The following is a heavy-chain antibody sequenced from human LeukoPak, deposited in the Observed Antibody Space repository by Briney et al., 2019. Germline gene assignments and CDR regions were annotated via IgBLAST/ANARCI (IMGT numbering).Heavy chain of an antibody. D-gene: IGHD3-22*01. Sequence: SETLSLTCTVSGGSFTAHYWSWIRQPPGKGLEWIGHISYIGSTNYNPSLKSRVTISIDTSKNEVSLMLTSVTAADTAVYYCASDSISMNAFDAWGQGTMVTVSS. CDR1: GGSFTAHY. CDR2: ISYIGST. J-gene: IGHJ3*01. CDR3: ASDSISMNAFDA. V-gene: IGHV4-59*11.